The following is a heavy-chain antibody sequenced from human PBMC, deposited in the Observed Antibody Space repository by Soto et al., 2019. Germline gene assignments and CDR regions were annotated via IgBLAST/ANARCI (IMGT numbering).Heavy chain of an antibody. CDR3: AHSKDYSSRWYTLDFDY. J-gene: IGHJ4*02. CDR2: IYWDDDK. Sequence: QITLKESGPTLVKPTQTLTLTCTFSGFLLSTSGVGVGWIRQPPEKALEWLALIYWDDDKRYSPSLKSRLTITKDTSKNQVVLTMTNVDPVDTATYYCAHSKDYSSRWYTLDFDYWGQGTLVTVSS. V-gene: IGHV2-5*02. CDR1: GFLLSTSGVG. D-gene: IGHD6-13*01.